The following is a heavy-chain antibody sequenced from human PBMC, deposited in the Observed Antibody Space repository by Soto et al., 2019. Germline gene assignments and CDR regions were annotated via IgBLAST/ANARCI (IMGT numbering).Heavy chain of an antibody. CDR2: IWYDGSNQ. CDR1: GFTVSSYG. Sequence: GGSLRLSCAASGFTVSSYGMHWVRQAPGKGLEWVAVIWYDGSNQYYADSVKGRFTISRDNSKNTLYLQMNSLRAEDTAVYYCARGNYYGSGSYYNNWFDPWGQGTLVTVSS. J-gene: IGHJ5*02. CDR3: ARGNYYGSGSYYNNWFDP. D-gene: IGHD3-10*01. V-gene: IGHV3-33*08.